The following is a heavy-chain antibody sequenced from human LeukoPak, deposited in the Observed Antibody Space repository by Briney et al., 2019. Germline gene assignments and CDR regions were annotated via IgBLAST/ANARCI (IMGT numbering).Heavy chain of an antibody. J-gene: IGHJ4*02. CDR3: ARYAQGNNERFYFVY. V-gene: IGHV1-18*01. CDR1: GYTLTTYA. CDR2: ISVYNGDA. Sequence: ASVNPSSNASGYTLTTYAVGWVRLAPGQGLEWMGWISVYNGDAKYPQKFQDRVTMSTDTSTGTAYMELRSLRSDDTAVYYCARYAQGNNERFYFVYWGKGQRLTVSS. D-gene: IGHD4-23*01.